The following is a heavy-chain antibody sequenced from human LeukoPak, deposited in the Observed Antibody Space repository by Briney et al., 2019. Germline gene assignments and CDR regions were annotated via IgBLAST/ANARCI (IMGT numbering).Heavy chain of an antibody. Sequence: GGSLRLSCAASGFTFSSYSMNWVRQAPGKGLEWVSGISGSGGSTYYAASVKGRFTISRDNSKNTLYLQMNSLRADDTAVYYCAKAWGSGWYLDYWGQGTLVTVSS. J-gene: IGHJ4*02. V-gene: IGHV3-23*01. D-gene: IGHD6-19*01. CDR2: ISGSGGST. CDR3: AKAWGSGWYLDY. CDR1: GFTFSSYS.